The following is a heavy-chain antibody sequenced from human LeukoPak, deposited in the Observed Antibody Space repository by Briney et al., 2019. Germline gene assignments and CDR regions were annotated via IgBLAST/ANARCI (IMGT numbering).Heavy chain of an antibody. V-gene: IGHV4-39*01. CDR3: TRASQTHWFDP. CDR1: GGSISSSSYY. J-gene: IGHJ5*02. CDR2: IYYSGST. Sequence: SETLSLTCTVSGGSISSSSYYWGWIRQPPGKGLEWIGSIYYSGSTYYNPSLKSRVTISVDTSKNQFSLKLSSVTAADTAVYYCTRASQTHWFDPWGQGTLVTVSS.